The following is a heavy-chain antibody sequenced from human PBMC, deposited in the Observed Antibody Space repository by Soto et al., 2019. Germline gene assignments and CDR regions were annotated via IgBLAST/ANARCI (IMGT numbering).Heavy chain of an antibody. Sequence: ASVKVSCKASGYTFTGYYMHWVRQAPGQGLEWMGWINPNSGGTNYAQKFQGWVTMTRDTSISTAYMELSRLRSDDTAVYYCARSDYGDYGHSFDYWGQGTLVTVSS. CDR2: INPNSGGT. CDR3: ARSDYGDYGHSFDY. V-gene: IGHV1-2*04. D-gene: IGHD4-17*01. J-gene: IGHJ4*02. CDR1: GYTFTGYY.